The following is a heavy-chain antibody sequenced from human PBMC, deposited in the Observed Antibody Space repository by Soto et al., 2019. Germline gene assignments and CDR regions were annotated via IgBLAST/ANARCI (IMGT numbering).Heavy chain of an antibody. J-gene: IGHJ4*02. CDR1: GFTFSGSA. CDR2: IRSKANSYAT. Sequence: GSLRLSCAASGFTFSGSAMHWVRQASGKGLEWVGRIRSKANSYATAYAASVKGRFTISRDDSKNTAYLQMNSLKTEDTAVYYCTSVQGSYSSGWYPPEYFDYWGQGTLVTVSS. CDR3: TSVQGSYSSGWYPPEYFDY. V-gene: IGHV3-73*01. D-gene: IGHD6-19*01.